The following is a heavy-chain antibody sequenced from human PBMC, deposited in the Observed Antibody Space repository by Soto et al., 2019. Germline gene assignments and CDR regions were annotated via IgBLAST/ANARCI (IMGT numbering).Heavy chain of an antibody. CDR3: ARVPTIFGVDHFDY. CDR2: IFYTGTA. CDR1: GGSITSYY. J-gene: IGHJ4*02. V-gene: IGHV4-59*01. D-gene: IGHD3-3*01. Sequence: SETLSLTCTVSGGSITSYYWTWIRQPPGKALEWIGYIFYTGTATYSPSLKSRVTMSVDTSKSQFSLRLSSVTAADTAVYYCARVPTIFGVDHFDYWGQGTLVTVSS.